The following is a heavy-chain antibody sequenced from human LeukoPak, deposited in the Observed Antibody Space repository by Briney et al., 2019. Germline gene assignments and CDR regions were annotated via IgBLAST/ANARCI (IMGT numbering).Heavy chain of an antibody. V-gene: IGHV1-18*01. J-gene: IGHJ6*02. Sequence: ASVKVSCKASGYTFTSYGITWVRQTPGQGLEWMGWMSGYSDDTNYAQKFQGRVTMTTGTSTAYMELRSLTSDDTAVYYCARDHPLELERRAAFAGDYYYGMGVWGQGTTVTVS. CDR2: MSGYSDDT. CDR3: ARDHPLELERRAAFAGDYYYGMGV. CDR1: GYTFTSYG. D-gene: IGHD1-1*01.